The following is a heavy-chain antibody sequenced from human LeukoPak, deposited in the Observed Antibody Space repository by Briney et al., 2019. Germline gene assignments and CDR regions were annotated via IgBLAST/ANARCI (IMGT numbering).Heavy chain of an antibody. Sequence: SVKVSCKASGGTFSSYAISWVRQAPGQGLEWMGGIIPIFGTANYAQKFQGRVTITGDESTSTAYMELSSLRSEDTAVYYCATDAYDYVWGSYRYFHYWGQGTLVTVSS. CDR3: ATDAYDYVWGSYRYFHY. D-gene: IGHD3-16*02. CDR2: IIPIFGTA. V-gene: IGHV1-69*13. CDR1: GGTFSSYA. J-gene: IGHJ4*02.